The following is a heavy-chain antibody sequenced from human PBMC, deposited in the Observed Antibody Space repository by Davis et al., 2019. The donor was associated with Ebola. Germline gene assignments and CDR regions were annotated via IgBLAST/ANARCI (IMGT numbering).Heavy chain of an antibody. Sequence: PGGSLRLSCAASGFTFSSYSMNWVRQAPGKGLEWVSYISSSSSTIYYADSVKGRFTISRDNAKNSLYLQMNSLRDEDTDVYYCATYYRGGNYYFDHWGQGILVTVSS. V-gene: IGHV3-48*02. CDR2: ISSSSSTI. CDR3: ATYYRGGNYYFDH. D-gene: IGHD2/OR15-2a*01. CDR1: GFTFSSYS. J-gene: IGHJ4*02.